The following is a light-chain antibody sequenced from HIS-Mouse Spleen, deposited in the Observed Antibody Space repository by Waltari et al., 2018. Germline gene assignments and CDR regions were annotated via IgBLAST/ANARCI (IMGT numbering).Light chain of an antibody. CDR3: CSYAGSSTYV. CDR1: SSDVGCYNL. Sequence: QSALTQPASVSGSPGQSITISCTGTSSDVGCYNLVSWYQQHPGKAPKLMIYEGSKRPSGVSNRFSGSKSGNTASLTISGLQAEDDADYYCCSYAGSSTYVFGTGTKVTVL. V-gene: IGLV2-23*01. J-gene: IGLJ1*01. CDR2: EGS.